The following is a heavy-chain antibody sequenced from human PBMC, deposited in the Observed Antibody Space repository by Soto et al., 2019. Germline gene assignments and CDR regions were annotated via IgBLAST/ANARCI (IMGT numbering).Heavy chain of an antibody. CDR3: AAENGGNSA. CDR2: IIPILGIA. D-gene: IGHD1-26*01. V-gene: IGHV1-69*02. J-gene: IGHJ4*02. CDR1: GGTFSSYT. Sequence: QVQLVQSGAEVKKPGSSVKVSCKASGGTFSSYTISWVRQAPGQGLEWMGRIIPILGIAKYAQKLQGRVTSTADKSTSTAYMELSSLVCEDTAVYYWAAENGGNSAWGQGTRVTVSS.